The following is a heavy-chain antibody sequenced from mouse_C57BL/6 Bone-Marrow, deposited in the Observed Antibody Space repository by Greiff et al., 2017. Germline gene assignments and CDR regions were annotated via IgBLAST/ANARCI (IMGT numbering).Heavy chain of an antibody. J-gene: IGHJ2*01. V-gene: IGHV14-4*01. CDR1: GFNIKDDY. Sequence: VQLKESGAELVRPGASVKLSCTASGFNIKDDYMHWVKQRPEQGLEWIGWIDPENGDTEYASKFQGKATITADTSSNTAYLQLSSLTSEDTAVYYCTYRLRYGGDWGQGTTLTVSA. D-gene: IGHD1-1*01. CDR2: IDPENGDT. CDR3: TYRLRYGGD.